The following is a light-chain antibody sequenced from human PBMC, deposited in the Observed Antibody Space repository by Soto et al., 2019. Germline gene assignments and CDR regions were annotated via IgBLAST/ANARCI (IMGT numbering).Light chain of an antibody. Sequence: DIVLTQSPLSLPVTPGEPASISCRSSQNISTYLAWYQQRPGQVPRLLIYGVSKRAPAIPPRFSGSGSGTDFTLSVSGLETEDFATYYCQQRTNSPPWTFGQGTKVDIK. CDR2: GVS. CDR1: QNISTY. CDR3: QQRTNSPPWT. J-gene: IGKJ1*01. V-gene: IGKV3-11*01.